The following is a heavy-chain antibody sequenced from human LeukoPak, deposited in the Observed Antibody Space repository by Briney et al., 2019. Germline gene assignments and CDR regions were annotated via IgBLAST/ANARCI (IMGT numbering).Heavy chain of an antibody. J-gene: IGHJ4*02. CDR1: ADCSISNC. CDR3: ARLNCGAASYRSGY. Sequence: SSSCASADCSISNCIGWWCQMPPQGVERMGIIYPGDYDPRYSQPVQGQVTISADKSISTPYLQGSSLKASDTAVYYCARLNCGAASYRSGYWGRETLVTVSS. V-gene: IGHV5-51*01. D-gene: IGHD2-21*02. CDR2: IYPGDYDP.